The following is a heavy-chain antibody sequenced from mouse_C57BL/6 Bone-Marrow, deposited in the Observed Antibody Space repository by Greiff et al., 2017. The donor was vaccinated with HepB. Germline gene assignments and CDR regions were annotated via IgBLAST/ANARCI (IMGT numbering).Heavy chain of an antibody. CDR2: IDPSDSYT. D-gene: IGHD2-4*01. V-gene: IGHV1-50*01. Sequence: KPGQVLEWIGEIDPSDSYTNYNQKFKGKATLTVDTSSSTAYMQLSSLTSEDSAVYYCASGDYPYAMDYWGQGTSVTVSS. J-gene: IGHJ4*01. CDR3: ASGDYPYAMDY.